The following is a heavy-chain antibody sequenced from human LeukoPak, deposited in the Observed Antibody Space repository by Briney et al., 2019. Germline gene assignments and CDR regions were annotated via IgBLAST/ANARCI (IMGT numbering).Heavy chain of an antibody. J-gene: IGHJ4*02. CDR3: ARVPSYYYDSSGYG. Sequence: SETLSLTCTVSGGSISSGSYYWSWIRQPAGKGLEWIGRIYTSGSTNNNPPRKSRVTISVATSKTQFSLKLSSVTAADTAVYYCARVPSYYYDSSGYGWGQGTLVTVSS. CDR1: GGSISSGSYY. CDR2: IYTSGST. V-gene: IGHV4-61*02. D-gene: IGHD3-22*01.